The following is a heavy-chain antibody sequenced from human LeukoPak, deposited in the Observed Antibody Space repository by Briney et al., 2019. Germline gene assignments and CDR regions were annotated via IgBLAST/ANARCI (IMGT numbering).Heavy chain of an antibody. J-gene: IGHJ4*02. CDR3: ARAKLPQALVVGALDY. V-gene: IGHV5-51*01. CDR1: GYSFTSYW. D-gene: IGHD1-26*01. CDR2: IYPGDSDT. Sequence: PGESLKISCKGSGYSFTSYWIGWVRQMPGKGLEWMGIIYPGDSDTRCSPSFQGQVAISADKSISTAYLQWSSLKASDTAMYYCARAKLPQALVVGALDYWGQGTLVTVSS.